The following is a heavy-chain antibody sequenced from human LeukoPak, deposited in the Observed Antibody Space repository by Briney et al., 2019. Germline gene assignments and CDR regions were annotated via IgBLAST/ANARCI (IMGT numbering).Heavy chain of an antibody. J-gene: IGHJ4*02. D-gene: IGHD1-26*01. CDR3: ARDQGGSYYAGFDY. CDR1: GFTFSSYW. V-gene: IGHV3-74*01. CDR2: INSDGSST. Sequence: GGSLRLSCAAPGFTFSSYWRHWVRQAPGKGLVSVSRINSDGSSTSYADSVKGRFTISRDNAKNTLYLQMNSLRAEDTAVYYCARDQGGSYYAGFDYWGQGTLVTVSS.